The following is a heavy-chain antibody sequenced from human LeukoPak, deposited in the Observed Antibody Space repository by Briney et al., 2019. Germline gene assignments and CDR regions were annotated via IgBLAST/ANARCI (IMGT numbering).Heavy chain of an antibody. J-gene: IGHJ4*02. Sequence: TGGSLRLSCSASGFTFSSYAKHWVRQAPGKGLEYVSAISSNGGSTYYADSVKGRFTISRDNSKNTLYLQMSSLRAEDTAVYYCVKELGIAAAGTAFDYWGQGTLVTVSS. CDR3: VKELGIAAAGTAFDY. CDR1: GFTFSSYA. D-gene: IGHD6-13*01. V-gene: IGHV3-64D*06. CDR2: ISSNGGST.